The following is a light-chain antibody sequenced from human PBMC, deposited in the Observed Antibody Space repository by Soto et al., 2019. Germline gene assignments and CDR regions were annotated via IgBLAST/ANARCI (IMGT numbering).Light chain of an antibody. Sequence: DIQMTQSPSTLCAYVGDIVIITCRASQSINSWLAWYQQKPGKAPKLLIHKVSSLESGVPSRFSGSGSGTEFTLTISSLQPDDFATYYCQQYNSYSTFGQGTKVDIK. CDR3: QQYNSYST. CDR2: KVS. J-gene: IGKJ1*01. V-gene: IGKV1-5*03. CDR1: QSINSW.